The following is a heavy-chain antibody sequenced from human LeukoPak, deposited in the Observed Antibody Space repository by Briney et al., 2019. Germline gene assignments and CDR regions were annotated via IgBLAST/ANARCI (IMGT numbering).Heavy chain of an antibody. CDR1: GFTFDDYA. Sequence: PGGSLRLSCAASGFTFDDYAMHWVRQAPGKGLEWVSGISWNSGSIGYADSVKGRFTISRDNAKNSLYLQMNSLRAEDTAVYYCARDKARLGYFDYWGQGTLVTVSS. V-gene: IGHV3-9*01. J-gene: IGHJ4*02. D-gene: IGHD1-1*01. CDR2: ISWNSGSI. CDR3: ARDKARLGYFDY.